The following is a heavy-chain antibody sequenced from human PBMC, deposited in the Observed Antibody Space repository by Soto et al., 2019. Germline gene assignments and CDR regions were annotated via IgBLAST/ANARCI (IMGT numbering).Heavy chain of an antibody. V-gene: IGHV4-61*01. D-gene: IGHD3-3*01. CDR2: IYYSGRT. CDR1: GGSVSSTSSY. CDR3: ARSDLWSGYSIDH. J-gene: IGHJ4*02. Sequence: SETLSLTCTVSGGSVSSTSSYWNWIRQPPGKGLEWIGYIYYSGRTNSNPSLKSRVTISIDTSKNQFSLKLTSVTAADTAVYYCARSDLWSGYSIDHWGQGALVTVSS.